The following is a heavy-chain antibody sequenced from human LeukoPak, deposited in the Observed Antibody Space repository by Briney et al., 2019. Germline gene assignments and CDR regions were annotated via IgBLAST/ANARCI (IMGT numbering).Heavy chain of an antibody. CDR2: VNWNGGST. CDR1: GFTFDDYG. V-gene: IGHV3-20*04. Sequence: GGSLRLSCAASGFTFDDYGMSWVRQAPGKGLEWVSGVNWNGGSTGYADSVKGRFTISRDNAKNSLYLQMNSLRAEDTALYYCARFGDSNDAFDIWGQGTMVTVSS. J-gene: IGHJ3*02. D-gene: IGHD4-17*01. CDR3: ARFGDSNDAFDI.